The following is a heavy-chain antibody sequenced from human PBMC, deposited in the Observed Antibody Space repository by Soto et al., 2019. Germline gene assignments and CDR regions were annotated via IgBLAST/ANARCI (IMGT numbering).Heavy chain of an antibody. J-gene: IGHJ4*02. CDR3: AADDMTTFI. D-gene: IGHD1-1*01. Sequence: GTSVKVSCTAPGLTFHISAVQWVRQARGQRLEWIGWIVVGSGNTNSAQKFQERVTFTRDMSTSTVYMELSSLIFEDTAVYYCAADDMTTFIWGQGTLVTVS. CDR2: IVVGSGNT. V-gene: IGHV1-58*01. CDR1: GLTFHISA.